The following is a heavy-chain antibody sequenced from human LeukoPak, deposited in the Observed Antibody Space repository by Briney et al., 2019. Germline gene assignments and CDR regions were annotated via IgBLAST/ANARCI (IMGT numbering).Heavy chain of an antibody. Sequence: PGGSLRLSCAASGLTFSYFWMYWVRQAPEKGLVWVSRINGDGSSTTYADSVKGRFTISRDNAKNSLYLQMNSLRAEDTAVYYCAELGITMIGGVWGKGTTVTISS. D-gene: IGHD3-10*02. CDR2: INGDGSST. J-gene: IGHJ6*04. V-gene: IGHV3-74*01. CDR3: AELGITMIGGV. CDR1: GLTFSYFW.